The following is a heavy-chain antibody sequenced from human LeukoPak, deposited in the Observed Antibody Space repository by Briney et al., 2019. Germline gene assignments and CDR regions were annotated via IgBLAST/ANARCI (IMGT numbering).Heavy chain of an antibody. Sequence: SETLSLTCTVSGGSISSGSYYWSWIRQPSGKGLEWIGRIYTSGSTNYNPSLKSRVTISVDTSKNQFSLKLSSVTAADTAVYYCARGPLGMFDYWGQGTLVTVSS. V-gene: IGHV4-61*02. CDR1: GGSISSGSYY. CDR2: IYTSGST. J-gene: IGHJ4*02. CDR3: ARGPLGMFDY.